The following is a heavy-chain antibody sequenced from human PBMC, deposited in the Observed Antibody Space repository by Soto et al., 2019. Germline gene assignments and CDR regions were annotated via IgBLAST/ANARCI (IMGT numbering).Heavy chain of an antibody. CDR3: AILSN. Sequence: EVQLVESGGGLVKPGGSLRLSCAASGFTFSSYSMNWVRQAPGKGLEWVSIIYSDGTTSYADSVKGRFTISRDNFKNTLHLQMNSLRAEDTAVYYCAILSNWGQGTLVTVSS. CDR1: GFTFSSYS. V-gene: IGHV3-66*01. J-gene: IGHJ4*02. CDR2: IYSDGTT. D-gene: IGHD6-6*01.